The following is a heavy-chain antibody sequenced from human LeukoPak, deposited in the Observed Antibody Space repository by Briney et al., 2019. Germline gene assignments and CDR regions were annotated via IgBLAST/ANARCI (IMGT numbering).Heavy chain of an antibody. V-gene: IGHV4-59*01. D-gene: IGHD3-22*01. J-gene: IGHJ4*02. CDR3: ARADWADPNYYDSSGYPLDY. CDR1: GGSISSYY. Sequence: PSETLSLTCTVSGGSISSYYWSWIRHPPGRGLEWIWYIYYSGSTNYNPSLKSRVTISVDTSKNQFSLKLSSVTAADTAVYYCARADWADPNYYDSSGYPLDYWGQGTLVTVSS. CDR2: IYYSGST.